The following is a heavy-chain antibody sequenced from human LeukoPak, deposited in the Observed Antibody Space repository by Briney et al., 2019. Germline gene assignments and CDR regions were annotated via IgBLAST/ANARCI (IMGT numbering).Heavy chain of an antibody. J-gene: IGHJ6*03. CDR1: GYTFTSYD. D-gene: IGHD2-15*01. V-gene: IGHV1-2*02. CDR3: ARHSGYCSGGSCYSTYYYYMDV. CDR2: MNPNSGGT. Sequence: ASVKVSCKASGYTFTSYDINWVRQATGQGLEWMGWMNPNSGGTNYAQKFQGRVTMTRDTSISTAYMELSSLRSEDTAVYYCARHSGYCSGGSCYSTYYYYMDVWGKGTTVTVSS.